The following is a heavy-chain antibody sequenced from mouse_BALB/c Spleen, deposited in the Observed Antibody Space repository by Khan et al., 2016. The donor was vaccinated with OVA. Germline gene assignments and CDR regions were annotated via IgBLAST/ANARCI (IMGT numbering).Heavy chain of an antibody. Sequence: VQLQQSGAELVRPGALVKLSCKASGFYIKDYYMHWVKQRPEQGLVWIGRIDPENGNTIYDPKFQGKASMTSDTSSNTAYLQLSSLTSEDTAVYYCARDAYSPWFAYWGQGTLVTVSA. CDR2: IDPENGNT. V-gene: IGHV14-1*02. D-gene: IGHD2-3*01. CDR3: ARDAYSPWFAY. CDR1: GFYIKDYY. J-gene: IGHJ3*01.